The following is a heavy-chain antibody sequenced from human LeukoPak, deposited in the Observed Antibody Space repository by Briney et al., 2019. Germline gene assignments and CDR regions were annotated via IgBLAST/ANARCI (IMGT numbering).Heavy chain of an antibody. Sequence: SETLSLTCTVSGGSISSYYWSRIRQPPGKGLEWIGYIYYSGSTNYNPSLKSRVTISVDTSKNQFSLKLSSVTAADTAVYYCARVGLWDYFDYWGQGTLVTVSS. CDR1: GGSISSYY. CDR3: ARVGLWDYFDY. CDR2: IYYSGST. D-gene: IGHD5-18*01. V-gene: IGHV4-59*01. J-gene: IGHJ4*02.